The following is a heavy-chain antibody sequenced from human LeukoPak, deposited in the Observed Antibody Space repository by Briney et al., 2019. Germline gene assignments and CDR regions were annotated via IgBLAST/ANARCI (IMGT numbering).Heavy chain of an antibody. J-gene: IGHJ4*02. V-gene: IGHV3-53*01. D-gene: IGHD5-18*01. CDR1: GFTVSSNY. CDR3: ARGGDRYSYGYYY. CDR2: IYSGGST. Sequence: GGSLRLSCAASGFTVSSNYMSWVRQAPGKGLEWVSVIYSGGSTYYADSVKGQFTISRDNSKNTLYLQMNSLRAEDTAVYYCARGGDRYSYGYYYWGQGTLVTVSS.